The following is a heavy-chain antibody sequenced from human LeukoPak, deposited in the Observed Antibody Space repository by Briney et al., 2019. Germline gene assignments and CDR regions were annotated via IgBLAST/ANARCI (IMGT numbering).Heavy chain of an antibody. D-gene: IGHD3-9*01. V-gene: IGHV3-21*01. CDR2: ISSSSSYI. J-gene: IGHJ3*02. CDR1: GFTFSSYS. CDR3: ARDMDAVLRYFDWSEGLTDAFDI. Sequence: PGGSLRLSCAASGFTFSSYSMNWVRQAPGKGLEWVSSISSSSSYIYYADSVKGRFTISRDNAKNSLYLQMNSLRAEDTAVYYCARDMDAVLRYFDWSEGLTDAFDIWGQGTMVTVSS.